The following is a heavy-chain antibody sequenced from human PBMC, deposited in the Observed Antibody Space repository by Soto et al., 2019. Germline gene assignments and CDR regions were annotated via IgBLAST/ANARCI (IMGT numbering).Heavy chain of an antibody. CDR3: TREKVRYFED. CDR2: ITCNSVHM. Sequence: EVQLVESGGGLVQPGRSLRLSCAASGFTFDNHAMHWVRQPPGKGLEWVAEITCNSVHMGYADSVKGRFTISRDNAKNSLYLQMNSLRVEDTALYYCTREKVRYFEDWGQGTLVTVSS. D-gene: IGHD3-9*01. CDR1: GFTFDNHA. V-gene: IGHV3-9*01. J-gene: IGHJ4*02.